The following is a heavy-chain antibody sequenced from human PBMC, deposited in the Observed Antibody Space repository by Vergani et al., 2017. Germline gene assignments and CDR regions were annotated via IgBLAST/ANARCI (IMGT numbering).Heavy chain of an antibody. CDR1: GYSFRSYW. CDR2: IYPADSDT. J-gene: IGHJ4*02. CDR3: ARYPDSFDY. Sequence: EVQLVPSGAEVKTPGESLKISCKCSGYSFRSYWIAWVRQMPGKGLEWMGIIYPADSDTRYNPSFQGQVTISADKSINTAYLQWNSLKASDTAIYYCARYPDSFDYWGQGTLVTVSS. V-gene: IGHV5-51*01. D-gene: IGHD3-3*01.